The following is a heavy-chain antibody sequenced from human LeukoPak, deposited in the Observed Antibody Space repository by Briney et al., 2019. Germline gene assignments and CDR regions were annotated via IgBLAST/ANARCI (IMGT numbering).Heavy chain of an antibody. CDR1: GFSLSTSGMC. D-gene: IGHD3-10*01. CDR2: HDWDDDK. CDR3: ARIPSKQAAYGSGSYYETADY. Sequence: SGPTLVNPTQTLTLTCTFSGFSLSTSGMCVSWIRQPPGKALEWLARHDWDDDKYYSTSLKTRLTISKDTSKNQVVLTMTNMDPVDTATYYCARIPSKQAAYGSGSYYETADYWGQGTLVTVSS. J-gene: IGHJ4*02. V-gene: IGHV2-70*11.